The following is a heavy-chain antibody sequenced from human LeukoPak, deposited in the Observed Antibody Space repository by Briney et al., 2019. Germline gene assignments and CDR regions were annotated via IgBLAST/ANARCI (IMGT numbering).Heavy chain of an antibody. J-gene: IGHJ4*02. CDR3: ARDPGDY. CDR1: GFTFSNYW. CDR2: IKQDGNDK. D-gene: IGHD3-10*01. V-gene: IGHV3-7*01. Sequence: GGSMRFSXAASGFTFSNYWMTWVRQAPGKGVEWVASIKQDGNDKFYVDSVKGRFTIYRDNAKNSLYLQMNSLRAEDTAVYYCARDPGDYWGQGTLVTVSS.